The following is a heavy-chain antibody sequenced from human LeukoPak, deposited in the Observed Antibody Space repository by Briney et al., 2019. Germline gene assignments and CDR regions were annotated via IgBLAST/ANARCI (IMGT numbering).Heavy chain of an antibody. V-gene: IGHV3-21*01. CDR2: ISSSSSYI. D-gene: IGHD6-13*01. Sequence: GGSLRLSCAASGFTFSSYSMNWVRQAPGKGLEWVSSISSSSSYIYYADSVKGRFTISRDNAKNSLYLQMNSLRAEDTAVYYCARLDSSSWYDYWGQGTLVTVSS. J-gene: IGHJ4*02. CDR1: GFTFSSYS. CDR3: ARLDSSSWYDY.